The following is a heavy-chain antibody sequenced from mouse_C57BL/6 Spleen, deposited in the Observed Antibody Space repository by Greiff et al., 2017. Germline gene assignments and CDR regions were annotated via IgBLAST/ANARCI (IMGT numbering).Heavy chain of an antibody. CDR3: ARGTTYGDY. CDR2: IYPGSGNT. J-gene: IGHJ2*01. D-gene: IGHD5-5*01. Sequence: VKLQESGPELVKPGASVKISCKASGYSFTSYYIHWVKQRPGQGLEWIGWIYPGSGNTKYNEKFKGKATLTADTSSSTVDMQLSSLTSADSAVYYCARGTTYGDYWGQGTTLTVSS. CDR1: GYSFTSYY. V-gene: IGHV1-66*01.